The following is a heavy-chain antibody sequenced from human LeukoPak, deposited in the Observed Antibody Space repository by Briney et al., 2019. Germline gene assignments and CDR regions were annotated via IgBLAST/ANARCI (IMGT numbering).Heavy chain of an antibody. CDR2: ISGSSNNI. V-gene: IGHV3-11*01. Sequence: GGSLRLSCAASGFTFSDYYMTWIRQAPGKGLEWVSYISGSSNNIHYANSVRGRFTISRDNAKNSVYLQMNSLRAEDTAIYYCARAAGWFDPWGQGTLVTVSS. J-gene: IGHJ5*02. CDR3: ARAAGWFDP. CDR1: GFTFSDYY.